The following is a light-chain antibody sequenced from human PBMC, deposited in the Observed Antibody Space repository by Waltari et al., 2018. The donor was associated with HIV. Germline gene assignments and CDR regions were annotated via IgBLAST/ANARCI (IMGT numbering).Light chain of an antibody. Sequence: NFMLTQAHSVSESPGKTVTISCTRSSGSIASNFVQRYQQRPGSAPTIVIYEDKERPPGVPERFSGPIDSSTNSASLTSSGLKTEDEADYYCHSYDSSNHVVFGGGTKLTVL. J-gene: IGLJ2*01. CDR2: EDK. CDR1: SGSIASNF. V-gene: IGLV6-57*03. CDR3: HSYDSSNHVV.